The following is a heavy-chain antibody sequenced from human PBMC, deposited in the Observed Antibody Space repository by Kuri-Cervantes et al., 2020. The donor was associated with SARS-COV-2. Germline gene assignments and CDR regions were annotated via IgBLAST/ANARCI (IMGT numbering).Heavy chain of an antibody. CDR2: IYHSGST. CDR1: GYSISSGYY. Sequence: SQTLSLTCAVSGYSISSGYYWGRIRQPPGKGLEWIGSIYHSGSTYYNPSLKSRVTISVDTSKNQFSLKLSSVTAADTAVYYCARVGGYCSSTSCYNHAFDIWGQGTMVTVSS. V-gene: IGHV4-38-2*01. CDR3: ARVGGYCSSTSCYNHAFDI. J-gene: IGHJ3*02. D-gene: IGHD2-2*02.